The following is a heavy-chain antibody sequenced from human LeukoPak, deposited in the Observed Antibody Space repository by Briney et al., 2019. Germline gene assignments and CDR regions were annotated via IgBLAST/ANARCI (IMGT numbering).Heavy chain of an antibody. CDR1: GGSISSYY. CDR3: ARVSSSWYQTYYYYYYYIDV. CDR2: IYYSGST. Sequence: PSETLSLTCTVSGGSISSYYWSWIRQPPGKGLEWMGYIYYSGSTNYNPSLKSRVTISVDTSKNQFSLKLSSVTAADTAVYYCARVSSSWYQTYYYYYYYIDVWGKGTTVTVSS. V-gene: IGHV4-59*01. D-gene: IGHD6-13*01. J-gene: IGHJ6*03.